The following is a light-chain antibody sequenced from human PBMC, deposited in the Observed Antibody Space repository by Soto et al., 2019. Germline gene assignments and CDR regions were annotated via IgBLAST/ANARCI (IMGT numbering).Light chain of an antibody. J-gene: IGKJ1*01. CDR1: QTVSTY. V-gene: IGKV1-39*01. CDR3: QQSSSTPRT. CDR2: AAS. Sequence: DIQMTQSPSSLSASVGDRVTITCRASQTVSTYLNWYQQELGKAPKLLIYAASTLQSGVPSRFSGRGSGTYFTLTISILQPEDIATYYCQQSSSTPRTFDQGTKVEIK.